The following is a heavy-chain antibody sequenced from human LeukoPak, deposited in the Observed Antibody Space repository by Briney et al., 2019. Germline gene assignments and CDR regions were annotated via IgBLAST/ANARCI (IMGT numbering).Heavy chain of an antibody. CDR2: IYSGGST. CDR1: GFTVSSNY. D-gene: IGHD6-19*01. J-gene: IGHJ4*02. CDR3: ADWDSSGWYFDY. V-gene: IGHV3-53*01. Sequence: GGSLRLSCAASGFTVSSNYMSWVRQAPGKGLEWVSVIYSGGSTYYADSVKARFTISRDNSKNTLYLQMNSLRAEDTAVYYCADWDSSGWYFDYWGRGTLVTVSS.